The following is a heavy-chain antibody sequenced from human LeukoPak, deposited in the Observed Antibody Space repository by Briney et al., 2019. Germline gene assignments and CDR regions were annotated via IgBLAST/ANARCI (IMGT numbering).Heavy chain of an antibody. J-gene: IGHJ4*02. V-gene: IGHV4-59*01. CDR1: GDSISNYY. Sequence: SETLSLTCTVSGDSISNYYWNWIRQPPGKGLEWIGYIYYSGTTNYNPSLRSRVTISLDTSKNQFSLKLSSVTAADTAVYFCARDSSYGDFLYWGQGTLVTVSS. CDR2: IYYSGTT. D-gene: IGHD4-17*01. CDR3: ARDSSYGDFLY.